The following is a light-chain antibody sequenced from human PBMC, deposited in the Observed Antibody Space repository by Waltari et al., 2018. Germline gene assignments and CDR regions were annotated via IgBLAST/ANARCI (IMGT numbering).Light chain of an antibody. J-gene: IGLJ3*02. CDR3: CSYAGSSTWV. CDR2: EVT. V-gene: IGLV2-23*02. CDR1: SSEIGGYNL. Sequence: QSALTQPAAVSGSPGQSHTISCTGTSSEIGGYNLSSWYQQHPGKAPKLMIYEVTRWPSGVSHRFSGSKSGSTASLTISGLQTEDEADYYCCSYAGSSTWVFGGGTKLTVL.